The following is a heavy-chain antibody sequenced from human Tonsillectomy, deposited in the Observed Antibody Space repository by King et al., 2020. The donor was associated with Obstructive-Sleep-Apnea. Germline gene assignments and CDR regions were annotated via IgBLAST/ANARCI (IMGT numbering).Heavy chain of an antibody. CDR3: AKNGFGDYKSYWYFDL. J-gene: IGHJ2*01. CDR1: GFPFSSYA. CDR2: ISGSDGST. Sequence: VQLVESGGGLVQPGGSLRLSCAASGFPFSSYAMSWVRPAPGKGLELGSGISGSDGSTSYADSVRGRFTISRDNSKNTMYLQMNSLRADDTAVDYCAKNGFGDYKSYWYFDLWGRGTLVTVSS. V-gene: IGHV3-23*04. D-gene: IGHD4-17*01.